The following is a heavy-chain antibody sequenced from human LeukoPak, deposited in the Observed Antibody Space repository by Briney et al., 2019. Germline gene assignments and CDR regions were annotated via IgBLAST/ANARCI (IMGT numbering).Heavy chain of an antibody. D-gene: IGHD3-3*02. V-gene: IGHV1-24*01. Sequence: ASVKVSCKVSGYTLTELSMHWVRQAPGKGLEWMGGFDPEDGETIYAQKLQGRVTMTEDTSTGTAYMELSSLRSEDTAVYYCATLAPSRSPGVDYYYYMDVWGKGTTVTVSS. CDR3: ATLAPSRSPGVDYYYYMDV. CDR1: GYTLTELS. CDR2: FDPEDGET. J-gene: IGHJ6*03.